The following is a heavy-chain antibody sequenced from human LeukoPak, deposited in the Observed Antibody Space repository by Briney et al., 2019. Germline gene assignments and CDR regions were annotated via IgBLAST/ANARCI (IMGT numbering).Heavy chain of an antibody. CDR1: GGSISRSSYH. D-gene: IGHD2-2*01. CDR2: IYYSGGA. J-gene: IGHJ5*02. V-gene: IGHV4-39*01. CDR3: AIHIVVVPAAKRKNWFDP. Sequence: SETLSLSCTVSGGSISRSSYHWGWIRQPPGKGLEWIGSIYYSGGAYYNASLKSRVTISVDTSKNQFSLKLSSVTAADTAVYYCAIHIVVVPAAKRKNWFDPWGQGTLVTVSS.